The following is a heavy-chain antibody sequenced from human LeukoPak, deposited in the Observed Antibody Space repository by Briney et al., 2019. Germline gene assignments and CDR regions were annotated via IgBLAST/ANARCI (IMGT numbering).Heavy chain of an antibody. D-gene: IGHD6-13*01. J-gene: IGHJ4*02. V-gene: IGHV3-21*01. CDR2: ISSGGAYI. Sequence: GGSLRLSCAASGFAFRNYSMNWVRQAPGKGLEWVSSISSGGAYIYYAESLKGRFTISRDNSKNTLYLQMNSLGAEDTAVYYCARDNYSSSWYYFVFWGQGTLVTVSS. CDR3: ARDNYSSSWYYFVF. CDR1: GFAFRNYS.